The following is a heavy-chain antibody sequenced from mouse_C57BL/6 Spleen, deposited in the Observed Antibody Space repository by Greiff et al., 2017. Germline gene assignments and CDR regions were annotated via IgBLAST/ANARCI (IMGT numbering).Heavy chain of an antibody. CDR2: IDPNSGGT. V-gene: IGHV1-72*01. CDR3: ARDYDYDSWFAY. Sequence: QVQLQQPGAELVKPGASVKLSCKASGYTFTSYWMHWVKQRPGRGLEWIGRIDPNSGGTKYNEKFKSKATLTVDKPSSTAYIQLSSLTSEDSAVYYCARDYDYDSWFAYWGQGTLVTVSA. CDR1: GYTFTSYW. D-gene: IGHD2-4*01. J-gene: IGHJ3*01.